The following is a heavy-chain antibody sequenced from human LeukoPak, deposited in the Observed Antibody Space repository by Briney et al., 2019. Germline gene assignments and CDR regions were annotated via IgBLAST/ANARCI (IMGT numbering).Heavy chain of an antibody. Sequence: PGGSLRLSCAASGFTFSTYGMQWVRQAPGKGLEWVAAIWYDGSNKYYADSVKGRFTMSRDNSKNTLYLQMNSLRAEDTAVYYCARGFFLGYGVYGSAFDIWGQGTMVTVSS. D-gene: IGHD4-17*01. CDR2: IWYDGSNK. CDR1: GFTFSTYG. V-gene: IGHV3-33*01. J-gene: IGHJ3*02. CDR3: ARGFFLGYGVYGSAFDI.